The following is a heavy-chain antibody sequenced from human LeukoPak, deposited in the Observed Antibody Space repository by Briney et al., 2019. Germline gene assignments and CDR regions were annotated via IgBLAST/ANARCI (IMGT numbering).Heavy chain of an antibody. Sequence: GGSLRLSCAASGFTVSSNYMSWVRQAPGKGLEWVSVIYSGGSTYYADSVKGRFTTSRDNSKNTLYLQMNSLRAEDTAVYYCARATGGSDTTPYTYYYYGMDVWGQGTTVTVSS. J-gene: IGHJ6*02. CDR1: GFTVSSNY. D-gene: IGHD2-2*02. CDR3: ARATGGSDTTPYTYYYYGMDV. V-gene: IGHV3-53*01. CDR2: IYSGGST.